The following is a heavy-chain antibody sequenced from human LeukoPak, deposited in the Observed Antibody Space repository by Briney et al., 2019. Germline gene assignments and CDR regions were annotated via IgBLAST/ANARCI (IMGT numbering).Heavy chain of an antibody. D-gene: IGHD1-26*01. J-gene: IGHJ6*03. CDR2: ISTSSSYI. CDR3: ARAYSGRYGLGYYYMDV. V-gene: IGHV3-21*01. Sequence: GGSLRLSCTASGFTFSSYSMNWVRQAPGRGLEWVSSISTSSSYIYYADSVKGRFTISRDNAKNSLYLQMNSLRAEDTAVYYCARAYSGRYGLGYYYMDVWGKGTTVTISS. CDR1: GFTFSSYS.